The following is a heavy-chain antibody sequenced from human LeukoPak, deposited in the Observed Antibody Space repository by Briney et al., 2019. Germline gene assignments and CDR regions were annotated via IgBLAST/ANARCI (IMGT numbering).Heavy chain of an antibody. CDR1: GFTFSSYA. V-gene: IGHV3-23*01. CDR3: AYNWINYYDSSGSKNGLGY. J-gene: IGHJ4*02. D-gene: IGHD3-22*01. Sequence: GGSLRLSCAASGFTFSSYAMSWVRQAPGKGLEWVSAISGSGGSTYYADSVKGRFTISRDNAKNSLYLQMNSLRAEDTAVYYCAYNWINYYDSSGSKNGLGYWGQGTLVTVSS. CDR2: ISGSGGST.